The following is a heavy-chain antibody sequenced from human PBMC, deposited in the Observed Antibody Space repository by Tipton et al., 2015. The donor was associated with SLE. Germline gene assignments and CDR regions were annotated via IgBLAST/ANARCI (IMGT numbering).Heavy chain of an antibody. CDR3: ARGRGGEFLDY. Sequence: QVQLVQSGGGVVQSGTSLRLSCAASGFTFSTPAMHWVRQAPGKGLEWVAVIWYDGSNKFYADSVKGRFTISRDNSKNTVSLQMNSLRVEDTAVYFCARGRGGEFLDYWGQGTLVTVSS. D-gene: IGHD3-16*01. CDR2: IWYDGSNK. CDR1: GFTFSTPA. J-gene: IGHJ4*02. V-gene: IGHV3-33*01.